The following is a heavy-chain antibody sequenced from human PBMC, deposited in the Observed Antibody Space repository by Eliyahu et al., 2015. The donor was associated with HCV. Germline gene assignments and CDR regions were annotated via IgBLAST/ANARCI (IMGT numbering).Heavy chain of an antibody. Sequence: QLQLQESGPGLVKPSETLSLTCTVSGGSISSSSYYWGWIRQPPGKGLEWIGSIYYSGSTYYNPSLKSRVTISVDTSKNQFSLKLSSVTAADTAVYYCARQYYGSGSGSRFDPWGQGTLVTVSS. CDR2: IYYSGST. D-gene: IGHD3-10*01. J-gene: IGHJ5*02. CDR3: ARQYYGSGSGSRFDP. V-gene: IGHV4-39*01. CDR1: GGSISSSSYY.